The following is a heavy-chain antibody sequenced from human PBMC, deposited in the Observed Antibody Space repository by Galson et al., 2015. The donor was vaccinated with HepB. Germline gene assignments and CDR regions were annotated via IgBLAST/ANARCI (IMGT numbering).Heavy chain of an antibody. V-gene: IGHV3-53*01. D-gene: IGHD3-22*01. CDR2: IYSGGST. J-gene: IGHJ4*02. CDR1: GFTVSSNY. Sequence: SLRLSCAASGFTVSSNYMSWVRQAPGKGLEWVSVIYSGGSTYYADSVKGRSTISRDNSKNTLYLQMNSLRAEDTAVYYCASTYYYDSRYEDYWGQGTLVTVSS. CDR3: ASTYYYDSRYEDY.